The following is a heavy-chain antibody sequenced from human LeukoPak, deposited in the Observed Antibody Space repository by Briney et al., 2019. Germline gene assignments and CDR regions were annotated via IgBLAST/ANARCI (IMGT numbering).Heavy chain of an antibody. J-gene: IGHJ6*02. CDR1: GYTFTSYD. D-gene: IGHD2-2*01. V-gene: IGHV1-8*01. CDR2: MNPNSGNT. Sequence: ASVKLSCKASGYTFTSYDINWVRQATGQGLEWMGWMNPNSGNTGYAQKFQGRVTMTRNTSISTAYMELSSLRSEDTAVYYCARWVGYCSSTSCYLGYYYGMDVWGQGTTVTVSS. CDR3: ARWVGYCSSTSCYLGYYYGMDV.